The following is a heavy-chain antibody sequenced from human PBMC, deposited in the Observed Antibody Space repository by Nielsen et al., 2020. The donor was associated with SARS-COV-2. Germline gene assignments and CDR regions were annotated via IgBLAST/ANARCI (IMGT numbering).Heavy chain of an antibody. V-gene: IGHV4-34*01. CDR3: ARGPPGLAEVFYYYYYMDV. Sequence: WIRQPPGKGLEWIGEINHSGSTNYNASLKSRVTISVDTSKNQFSLKVNSVTAADTAVYYCARGPPGLAEVFYYYYYMDVWGKRTTVTVSS. J-gene: IGHJ6*03. CDR2: INHSGST.